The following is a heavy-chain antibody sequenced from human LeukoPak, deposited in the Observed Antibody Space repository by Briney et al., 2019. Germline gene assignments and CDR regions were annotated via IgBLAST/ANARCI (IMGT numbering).Heavy chain of an antibody. D-gene: IGHD3-9*01. V-gene: IGHV3-74*01. J-gene: IGHJ4*02. CDR2: INSDGSST. CDR1: GFTFSSYW. Sequence: GGSLRLSCAASGFTFSSYWMHWVRQAPGKGLVWVSRINSDGSSTSYADSVKGRFTISRDNAKNTLYLQMNSLRAEDTAVYYCARVPYYDILTGYSEFDYWGQGTLVTVSS. CDR3: ARVPYYDILTGYSEFDY.